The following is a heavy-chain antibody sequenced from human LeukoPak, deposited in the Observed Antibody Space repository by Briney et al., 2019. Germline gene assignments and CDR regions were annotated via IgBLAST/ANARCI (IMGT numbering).Heavy chain of an antibody. CDR3: ARDLSRRGLYSSSSDYYYMDV. V-gene: IGHV1-46*01. J-gene: IGHJ6*03. CDR1: GYTFTSYY. Sequence: GASVKVSCKASGYTFTSYYMHWVRQAPGQGLEWMGIINPSGGSTSYAQKFQGRVTMTRDTSTCTVYMELSSLRSEDTAVYYCARDLSRRGLYSSSSDYYYMDVWGKGTTVTVSS. CDR2: INPSGGST. D-gene: IGHD6-6*01.